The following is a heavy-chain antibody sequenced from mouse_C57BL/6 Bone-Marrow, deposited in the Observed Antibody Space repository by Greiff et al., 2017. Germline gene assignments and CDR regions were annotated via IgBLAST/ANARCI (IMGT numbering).Heavy chain of an antibody. CDR1: GFNIKDDY. J-gene: IGHJ4*01. CDR3: TTELRYAMDY. V-gene: IGHV14-4*01. D-gene: IGHD1-1*01. Sequence: EVQGVESGAELVRPGASVKLSCTASGFNIKDDYMHWVKQRPEQGLEWIGWIDPENGDTEYASKFQGKATITADTSSNTAYLQLSSLTSEDTAVYYCTTELRYAMDYWGQGTSVTVSS. CDR2: IDPENGDT.